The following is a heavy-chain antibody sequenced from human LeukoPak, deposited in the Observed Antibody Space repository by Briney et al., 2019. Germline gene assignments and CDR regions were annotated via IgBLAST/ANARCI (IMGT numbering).Heavy chain of an antibody. V-gene: IGHV3-23*01. CDR1: GFTFSSHA. D-gene: IGHD2-2*01. Sequence: PGGSLRLSCAASGFTFSSHAMTWVRQAPGKGPEWVSTISGSGGSTYYADSVKGRFTISRDNSKNTLYLQMNSLRAEDTAVYFCAKEGCSITSCSYFDYWGQGTLVTVSS. J-gene: IGHJ4*02. CDR3: AKEGCSITSCSYFDY. CDR2: ISGSGGST.